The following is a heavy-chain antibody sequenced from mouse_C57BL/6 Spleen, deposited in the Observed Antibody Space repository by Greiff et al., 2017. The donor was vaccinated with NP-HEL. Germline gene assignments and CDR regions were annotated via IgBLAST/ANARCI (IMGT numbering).Heavy chain of an antibody. Sequence: QVQLKESGAELVMPGASVKLSCKASGYTFTSYWMHWVKQRPGQGLEWIGEIDPSDSYTNYNQKFKGKSTLTVDKSSSTAYMQLSSLTSEDSAVYYWARRSMITTGAMDYWGQGTSVTVSS. V-gene: IGHV1-69*01. CDR1: GYTFTSYW. CDR3: ARRSMITTGAMDY. D-gene: IGHD2-4*01. CDR2: IDPSDSYT. J-gene: IGHJ4*01.